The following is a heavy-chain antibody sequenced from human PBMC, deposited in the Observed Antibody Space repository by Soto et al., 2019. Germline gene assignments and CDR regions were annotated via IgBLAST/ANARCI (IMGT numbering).Heavy chain of an antibody. CDR3: ARLPTGSSYYFDY. CDR1: GYTFTGDY. V-gene: IGHV1-2*04. J-gene: IGHJ4*02. D-gene: IGHD6-6*01. CDR2: INPNSGGT. Sequence: AASVKVSCKASGYTFTGDYLHWVRQAPGQGLEWMGWINPNSGGTNYAQTFHGWVTMTRDTSISTAYMELSRLRSDDTAVYYCARLPTGSSYYFDYWGQGTLVTVSS.